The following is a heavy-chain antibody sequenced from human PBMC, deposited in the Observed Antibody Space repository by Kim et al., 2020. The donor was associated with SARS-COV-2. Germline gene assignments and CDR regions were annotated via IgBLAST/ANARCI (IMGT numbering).Heavy chain of an antibody. V-gene: IGHV3-7*04. D-gene: IGHD2-15*01. Sequence: GGSLRLSCAASGFTLRNNWMTWVRQAPGRGLEWVANINQAGGERNYVGSVRGRFSVSRDNVRNSIFLQMNRLRVEDSGIYFCARGGGFHITWGQGTLVVVAS. CDR2: INQAGGER. CDR3: ARGGGFHIT. CDR1: GFTLRNNW. J-gene: IGHJ5*02.